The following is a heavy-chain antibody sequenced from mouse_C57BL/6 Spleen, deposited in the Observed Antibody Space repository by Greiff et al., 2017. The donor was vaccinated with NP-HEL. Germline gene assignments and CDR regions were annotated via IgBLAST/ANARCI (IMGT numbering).Heavy chain of an antibody. CDR1: GYTFTSYW. J-gene: IGHJ2*01. Sequence: QVQLQQPEAELVKPGASVKLSCKASGYTFTSYWMQWVKQRPGQGLEWIGEIDPSDSYTNYNQKFKGKATLTVDTSSSTAYMQLSSLTSEDSAVYYCARKGLTGYFDYWGQGTTLTVAS. CDR2: IDPSDSYT. V-gene: IGHV1-50*01. D-gene: IGHD4-1*01. CDR3: ARKGLTGYFDY.